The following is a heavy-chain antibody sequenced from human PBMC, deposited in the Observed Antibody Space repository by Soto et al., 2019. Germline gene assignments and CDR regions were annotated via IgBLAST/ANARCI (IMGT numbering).Heavy chain of an antibody. D-gene: IGHD1-26*01. CDR2: AYYRSKWYN. CDR1: GDSVSSNSAA. J-gene: IGHJ4*02. Sequence: SQNLSLTCAISGDSVSSNSAAWNWIRQSPSRGLEWLGRAYYRSKWYNHYAVSVKSRITVNPDTSKNQVVPTMTNMDPADTATYYCAHSASVPCCYYFDSWGQGTLVTVSS. V-gene: IGHV6-1*01. CDR3: AHSASVPCCYYFDS.